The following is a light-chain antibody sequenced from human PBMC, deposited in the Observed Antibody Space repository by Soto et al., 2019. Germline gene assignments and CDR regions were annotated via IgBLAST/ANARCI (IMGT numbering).Light chain of an antibody. V-gene: IGLV2-14*01. CDR2: DVS. J-gene: IGLJ2*01. Sequence: QSALTQPASVSGSPGQSITISCTGTSSDVGGYNYVSWYQQHPGKAPKLMIYDVSNRPSGVSNRFSGSKSGNTASLTISGLRAEDEADYYCSSYTSSSTRVVFGGGTKLA. CDR3: SSYTSSSTRVV. CDR1: SSDVGGYNY.